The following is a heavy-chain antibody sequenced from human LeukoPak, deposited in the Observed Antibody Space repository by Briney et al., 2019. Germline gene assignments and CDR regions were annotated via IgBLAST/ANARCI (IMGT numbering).Heavy chain of an antibody. Sequence: GGSLRLSCAASGFTFSSHGMHWVRQAPGKGLEWVAFIRYDGTNKYYADSVKGRFTISRNNSKNTLYLQMNSLRAEDTAVYYCAKDKDSTNWYFDYWGQGTLVTVSS. CDR1: GFTFSSHG. J-gene: IGHJ4*02. D-gene: IGHD2-15*01. CDR3: AKDKDSTNWYFDY. V-gene: IGHV3-30*02. CDR2: IRYDGTNK.